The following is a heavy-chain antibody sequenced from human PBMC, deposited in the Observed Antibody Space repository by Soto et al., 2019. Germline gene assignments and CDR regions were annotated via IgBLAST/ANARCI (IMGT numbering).Heavy chain of an antibody. CDR2: IYPGDSDT. J-gene: IGHJ4*02. CDR1: GYSFTSYW. CDR3: ARADRYNWTYGSIDY. D-gene: IGHD1-7*01. V-gene: IGHV5-51*01. Sequence: GESLKISCKGSGYSFTSYWIGWVRQLPGKGLEWMGIIYPGDSDTRYSPSFQGQVTISADKSISTAYLQWSSLKASDTAMYYCARADRYNWTYGSIDYWGQGTLVTVSS.